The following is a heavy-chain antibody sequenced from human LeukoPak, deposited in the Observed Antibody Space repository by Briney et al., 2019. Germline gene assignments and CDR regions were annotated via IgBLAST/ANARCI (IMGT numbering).Heavy chain of an antibody. CDR2: VSDRGGST. V-gene: IGHV3-23*01. CDR1: GFTFNNAW. Sequence: AGGSLRLSCAASGFTFNNAWMNWVRQAPGKGLEWVSSVSDRGGSTYYADSVKGRFTISRDNSKNTLYLQMSSLRAEDTAVYYCAKRYSYLDYWGQGTLVIVSS. J-gene: IGHJ4*02. CDR3: AKRYSYLDY. D-gene: IGHD1-26*01.